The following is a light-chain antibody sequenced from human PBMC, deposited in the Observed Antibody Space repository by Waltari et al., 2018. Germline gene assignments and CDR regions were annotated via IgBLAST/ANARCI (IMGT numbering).Light chain of an antibody. CDR3: QQRGTYLGLT. J-gene: IGKJ4*01. V-gene: IGKV3-11*01. CDR2: AAS. CDR1: QSVSKY. Sequence: VLTQSPATLSLSPGERATLSCRASQSVSKYLAWYQQKPGQAPRLLIFAASNRATGIPARFSGSVSGTEFSLTISSLEPEDFAVYYCQQRGTYLGLTFGGGTKVDIK.